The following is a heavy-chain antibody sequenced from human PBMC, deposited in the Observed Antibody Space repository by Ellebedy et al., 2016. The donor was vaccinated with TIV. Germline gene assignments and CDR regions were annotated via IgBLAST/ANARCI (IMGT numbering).Heavy chain of an antibody. CDR1: GGTFSSYA. J-gene: IGHJ3*02. CDR2: IIPILGIA. CDR3: ARPHHQRYSGSYGAFDI. V-gene: IGHV1-69*04. D-gene: IGHD1-26*01. Sequence: AASVKVSCKASGGTFSSYAISWVRQAPGQGLEWMGRIIPILGIANYAQKFQGRVTITADKSTSTAYMELSSLRSEDTAVYYCARPHHQRYSGSYGAFDIWGQGTMVTVSS.